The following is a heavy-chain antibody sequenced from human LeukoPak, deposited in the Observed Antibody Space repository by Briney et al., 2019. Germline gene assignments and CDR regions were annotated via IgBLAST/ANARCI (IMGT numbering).Heavy chain of an antibody. CDR2: IYDSGTT. J-gene: IGHJ4*02. CDR1: GGSISSYY. CDR3: ARGLIAAREYYFDY. D-gene: IGHD6-25*01. Sequence: PSETLSLTCTVSGGSISSYYWSWIRQPAGKGLEGIGYIYDSGTTYYNPSLNSRVTISVDTSKNQFSLYLNSVTTADTAVYYCARGLIAAREYYFDYWGQGTLVTVSS. V-gene: IGHV4-59*01.